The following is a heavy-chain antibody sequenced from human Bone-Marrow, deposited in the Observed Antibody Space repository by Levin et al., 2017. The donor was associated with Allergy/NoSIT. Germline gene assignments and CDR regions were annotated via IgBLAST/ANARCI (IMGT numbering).Heavy chain of an antibody. Sequence: GGSLRLSCAASGFTFSSYAMSWVRQAPGKGLEWVSAISGSGGSTYYADSVKGRFTISRDNSKNTLYLQMNSLRAEDTAVYYCAKDLGRGSSWYIDYWGQGTLVTVSS. J-gene: IGHJ4*02. CDR2: ISGSGGST. CDR1: GFTFSSYA. D-gene: IGHD6-13*01. CDR3: AKDLGRGSSWYIDY. V-gene: IGHV3-23*01.